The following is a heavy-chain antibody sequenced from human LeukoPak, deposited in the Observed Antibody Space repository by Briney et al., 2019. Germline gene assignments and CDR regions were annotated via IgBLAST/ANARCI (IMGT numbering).Heavy chain of an antibody. CDR2: ITSTGTTT. CDR1: GYNLNTYH. D-gene: IGHD3-16*01. V-gene: IGHV1-46*02. J-gene: IGHJ4*02. CDR3: ATEYVRTHYFDW. Sequence: ASVRVSCKTSGYNLNTYHMHWVRQAPGQGLEWMGIITSTGTTTVCAQKFQGRVTMTRDTSTSTVYMDLSSLRSDDTAVYYCATEYVRTHYFDWWGQGTLVTVSS.